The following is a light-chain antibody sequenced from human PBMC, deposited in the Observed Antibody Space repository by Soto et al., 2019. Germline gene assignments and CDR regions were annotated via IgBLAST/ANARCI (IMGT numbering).Light chain of an antibody. J-gene: IGLJ2*01. Sequence: QPVLTQSPSASASLGASVRLTCTLSSGHSTYSIAWHQQQPEKGPRFLMNLNSDGSLSKGDGIPDRFSGSTSGAERYLTISSLQSEDAADYYCQTWGPGFRVFGGGTKLTVL. CDR1: SGHSTYS. CDR3: QTWGPGFRV. CDR2: LNSDGSL. V-gene: IGLV4-69*01.